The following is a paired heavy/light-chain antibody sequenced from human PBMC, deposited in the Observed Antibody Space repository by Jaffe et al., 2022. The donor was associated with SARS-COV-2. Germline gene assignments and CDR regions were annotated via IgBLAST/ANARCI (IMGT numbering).Light chain of an antibody. V-gene: IGKV3-20*01. Sequence: EIVLTQSPGTLSLSPGERATLSCRASQSVSGRYLAWYQQKPGQAPRLLIYGASSRATGIPDRFSGSGSGTDFTLTISRLEPEDFAVYYCQQYGSSLWTFGQGTKVEIK. CDR1: QSVSGRY. CDR3: QQYGSSLWT. J-gene: IGKJ1*01. CDR2: GAS.
Heavy chain of an antibody. CDR3: ARGVRANGDYYYYMDV. V-gene: IGHV1-69*01. CDR1: GGTFSSYA. CDR2: IIPIFDTA. Sequence: QVQLVQSGAEVKKPGSSVKVSCEASGGTFSSYAISWVRQAPGQGLEWMGGIIPIFDTANYAQKFQGRVTITADEFTSTAYMELSSLRSEDTAVYYCARGVRANGDYYYYMDVWGKGTTVTVSS. J-gene: IGHJ6*03. D-gene: IGHD3-10*01.